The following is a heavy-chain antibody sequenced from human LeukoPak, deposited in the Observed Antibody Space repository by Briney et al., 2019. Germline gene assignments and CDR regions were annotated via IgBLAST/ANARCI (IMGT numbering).Heavy chain of an antibody. J-gene: IGHJ6*02. V-gene: IGHV3-21*01. CDR3: ARDTDGFESGYGCYYYHGMDV. CDR1: GITFSTYS. D-gene: IGHD3-3*01. CDR2: ISSSSGYI. Sequence: GGSLRLSCAASGITFSTYSMNWVRQAPGKGLEWVSSISSSSGYIYYADSLKGRFTISRDNAKNSLYLQMNSLRAEDTAVYYCARDTDGFESGYGCYYYHGMDVWGQGTTVTVSS.